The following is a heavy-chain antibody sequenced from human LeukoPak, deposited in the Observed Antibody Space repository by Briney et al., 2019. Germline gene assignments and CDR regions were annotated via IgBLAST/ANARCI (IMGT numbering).Heavy chain of an antibody. Sequence: PSETLSLTCGVSGGSVSSYYWSWIRQSPGKGLEWIGEINHSGSTDYNPSLKSRVTISVDTYKNQFSLKLSSVTAADTAVYYCARFCNYYDSSGYYYGFDPWGQGTLVTVSS. CDR2: INHSGST. CDR3: ARFCNYYDSSGYYYGFDP. J-gene: IGHJ5*02. CDR1: GGSVSSYY. V-gene: IGHV4-34*01. D-gene: IGHD3-22*01.